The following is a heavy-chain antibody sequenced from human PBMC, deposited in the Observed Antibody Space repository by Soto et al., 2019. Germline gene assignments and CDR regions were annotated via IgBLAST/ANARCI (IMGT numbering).Heavy chain of an antibody. CDR2: INPNSGGT. V-gene: IGHV1-2*04. J-gene: IGHJ6*03. Sequence: ASVKVSCKASGYTFTGYYMHWVRQAPGQGLEWMGWINPNSGGTNYAQKFQGWVTMTRDTSISTAYMELSRLRSDDTAVYYCAGEGTDPPYYYMDVWAQGTTVTVS. D-gene: IGHD1-1*01. CDR1: GYTFTGYY. CDR3: AGEGTDPPYYYMDV.